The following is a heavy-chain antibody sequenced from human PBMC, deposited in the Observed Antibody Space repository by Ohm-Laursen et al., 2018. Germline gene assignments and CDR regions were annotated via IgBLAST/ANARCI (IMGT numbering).Heavy chain of an antibody. CDR3: AKGIINYYYGMDV. D-gene: IGHD1-14*01. Sequence: SLRLSCAASGFTFSSYAMSWVRQAPGKGLEWVSAISGSGGSTYYADSVKGRFTISRDNSKNTLYLQMNSLRAEDTAVYYCAKGIINYYYGMDVWGQGTTVTVSS. J-gene: IGHJ6*02. V-gene: IGHV3-23*01. CDR1: GFTFSSYA. CDR2: ISGSGGST.